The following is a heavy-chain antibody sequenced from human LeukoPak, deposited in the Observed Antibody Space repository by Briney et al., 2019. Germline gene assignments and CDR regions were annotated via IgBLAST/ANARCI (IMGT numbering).Heavy chain of an antibody. D-gene: IGHD6-13*01. V-gene: IGHV4-34*01. CDR2: INHSGST. Sequence: PSETLSLTCAVYGGSFSGYYWSWIRQPPGKGLEWIGEINHSGSTNYNPSLKSRVTISVDTSKNQFSLKLSFVTAADTAVYYCAREGAAAGSDYWGQGTLVTVSS. CDR1: GGSFSGYY. CDR3: AREGAAAGSDY. J-gene: IGHJ4*02.